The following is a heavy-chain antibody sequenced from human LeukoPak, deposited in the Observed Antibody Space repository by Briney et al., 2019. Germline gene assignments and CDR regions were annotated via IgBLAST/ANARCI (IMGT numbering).Heavy chain of an antibody. J-gene: IGHJ4*02. D-gene: IGHD3-9*01. CDR2: IYYTGST. CDR3: ARLSKGRYFDYIFDN. Sequence: SETLSLTCTVSVGSLSSTEFYWGWIRQPPGKGLQWIGNIYYTGSTYYNPPLNSRVAMSVDTSQNQFYLKMASVHAADTGVYYCARLSKGRYFDYIFDNWGQGTLVTVSS. CDR1: VGSLSSTEFY. V-gene: IGHV4-39*01.